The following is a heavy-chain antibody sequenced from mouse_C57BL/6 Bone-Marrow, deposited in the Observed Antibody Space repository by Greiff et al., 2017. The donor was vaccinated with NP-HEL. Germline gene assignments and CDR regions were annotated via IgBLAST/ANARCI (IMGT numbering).Heavy chain of an antibody. CDR3: ARHTPIAY. V-gene: IGHV5-6*01. Sequence: VQLQQSGGDLVKPGGSLKLSCAASGFTFSSYGMSWVRQTPDKRLEWVATISSGGSYTYYPDSVKGRFTISRDNAKNTLYLQMSSLKSEDTAMYYCARHTPIAYWGQGTLVTVSA. J-gene: IGHJ3*01. CDR1: GFTFSSYG. CDR2: ISSGGSYT.